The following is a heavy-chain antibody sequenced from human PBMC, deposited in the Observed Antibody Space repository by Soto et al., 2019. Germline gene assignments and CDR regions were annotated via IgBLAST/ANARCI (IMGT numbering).Heavy chain of an antibody. CDR1: GGSISSGGYY. CDR2: IYYSGST. Sequence: SETLSLTCTISGGSISSGGYYWSWIRQHPGKGLEGIGYIYYSGSTYYNPSLKSRVTISVDTSKNQFTLKMSSVTAADTAVYYCARDGSGSYYASWGQGTLVTVSS. J-gene: IGHJ5*02. V-gene: IGHV4-31*03. CDR3: ARDGSGSYYAS. D-gene: IGHD3-10*01.